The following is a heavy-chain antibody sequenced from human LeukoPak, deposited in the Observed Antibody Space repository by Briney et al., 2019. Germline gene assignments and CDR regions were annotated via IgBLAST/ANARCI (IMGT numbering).Heavy chain of an antibody. Sequence: SSETLSLTCAVSGGSISSSSYYWGWIRQPPGKGLEWIGSIYYSGSTYYNPSLKSRVTISVDTSKNQFSLKLSSVTAADTAVYYCARLTGYCSSTSCPGVDYWGQGTLVTVSS. J-gene: IGHJ4*02. CDR2: IYYSGST. CDR3: ARLTGYCSSTSCPGVDY. D-gene: IGHD2-2*01. V-gene: IGHV4-39*01. CDR1: GGSISSSSYY.